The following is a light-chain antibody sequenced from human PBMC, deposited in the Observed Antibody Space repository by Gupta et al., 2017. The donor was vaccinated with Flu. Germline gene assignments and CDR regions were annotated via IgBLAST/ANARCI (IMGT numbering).Light chain of an antibody. CDR1: SSDVGYYDF. Sequence: QSALTQPRSVSGSPGQSVTISCTGTSSDVGYYDFVSWYQQRPGEAPKLMIYDVNKRPSGVPDRFSGSKSGNTASLTISGLQAEDEADFYCCSYAGSFTWVFGGGTKLTVL. V-gene: IGLV2-11*01. CDR3: CSYAGSFTWV. J-gene: IGLJ3*02. CDR2: DVN.